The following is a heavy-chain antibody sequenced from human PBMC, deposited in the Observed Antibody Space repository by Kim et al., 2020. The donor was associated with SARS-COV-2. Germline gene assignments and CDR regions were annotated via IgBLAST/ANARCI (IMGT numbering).Heavy chain of an antibody. D-gene: IGHD3-3*01. CDR2: SGSGGST. CDR3: AKDSRYDFWSGYYFGY. CDR1: GFSFSNYA. V-gene: IGHV3-23*01. J-gene: IGHJ4*02. Sequence: GGSLRLSCAASGFSFSNYAMSWVRQAPGKGPEWVSVSGSGGSTYYAESVKGRFTISRDNSKNTLFLQMNSLRAEDTAVYYCAKDSRYDFWSGYYFGYWGQGTLVTVSS.